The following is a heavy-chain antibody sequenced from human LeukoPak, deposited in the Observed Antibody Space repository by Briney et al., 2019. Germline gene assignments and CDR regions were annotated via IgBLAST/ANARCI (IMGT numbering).Heavy chain of an antibody. CDR1: GGSISYYY. V-gene: IGHV4-4*07. D-gene: IGHD4-11*01. CDR3: ARLSTVTTSFDY. J-gene: IGHJ4*02. Sequence: SETLSLTCTVSGGSISYYYWNWIRQPAGKGLEWIGRIYTSGRTYYNPSLKSRVTMSVDTSKNQFSLNLSSVTAADTAVYYCARLSTVTTSFDYWGQGTLVTVSS. CDR2: IYTSGRT.